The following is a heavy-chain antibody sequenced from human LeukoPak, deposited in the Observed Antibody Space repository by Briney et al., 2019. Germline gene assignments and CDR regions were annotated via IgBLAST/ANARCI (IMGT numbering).Heavy chain of an antibody. V-gene: IGHV3-23*01. J-gene: IGHJ5*02. CDR1: GFTFSNYA. CDR3: AKRQGYYDA. Sequence: GGSLTLSCVASGFTFSNYAMIWVRHAPGKGLELVSGIYGSDDKTVYGDAVKGRFTISRDNSKTTLYLQMNSLSADDTAVYYCAKRQGYYDAWGQGALVTVSS. CDR2: IYGSDDKT. D-gene: IGHD2-15*01.